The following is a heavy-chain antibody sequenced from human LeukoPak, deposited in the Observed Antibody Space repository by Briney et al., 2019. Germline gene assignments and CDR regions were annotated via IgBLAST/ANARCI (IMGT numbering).Heavy chain of an antibody. CDR3: ARQSGPYSSSWFDY. J-gene: IGHJ4*02. Sequence: SETLSLTCSVSGGSISSSRYYWGWIRQPPGKGLEWIGSIYYSGSTSYNPSLKSRVTISVDTSKNQFSLKLSSVTATDTAVYYCARQSGPYSSSWFDYWGQGTLVTVSS. V-gene: IGHV4-39*01. D-gene: IGHD6-13*01. CDR1: GGSISSSRYY. CDR2: IYYSGST.